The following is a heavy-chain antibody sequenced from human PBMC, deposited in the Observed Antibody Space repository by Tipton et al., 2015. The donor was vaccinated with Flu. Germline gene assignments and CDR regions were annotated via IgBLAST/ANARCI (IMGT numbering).Heavy chain of an antibody. CDR2: IYTSGST. V-gene: IGHV4-61*02. Sequence: TLSLTCVVSGGSISSGSYYWTWIRQPAGKGLEWIGRIYTSGSTNYNPSLKSRVTISIDTSKNQFSLKLSSVTAADTAVYFCARDPGGYDYGYLDYWGQGTLVTVSS. CDR3: ARDPGGYDYGYLDY. J-gene: IGHJ4*02. D-gene: IGHD3-16*01. CDR1: GGSISSGSYY.